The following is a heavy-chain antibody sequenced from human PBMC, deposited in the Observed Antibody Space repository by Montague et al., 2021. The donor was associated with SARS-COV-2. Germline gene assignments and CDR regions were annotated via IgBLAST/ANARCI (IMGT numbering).Heavy chain of an antibody. V-gene: IGHV4-34*01. Sequence: SETLSLTCAVYGGSFSGYYWSWIRQPPGKGLEWIGEINHSGSTNYNPSLKSRVTISVDTSKNQFSLKLSSVTAADTAVYYCARGLLEPFDYWGQGTLVTVSS. D-gene: IGHD1-14*01. CDR3: ARGLLEPFDY. CDR2: INHSGST. J-gene: IGHJ4*02. CDR1: GGSFSGYY.